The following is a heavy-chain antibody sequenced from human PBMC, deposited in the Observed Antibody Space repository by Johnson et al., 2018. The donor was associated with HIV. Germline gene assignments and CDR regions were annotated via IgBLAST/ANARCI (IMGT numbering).Heavy chain of an antibody. J-gene: IGHJ3*02. V-gene: IGHV3-7*05. Sequence: VQLVESGGGLVQPGGSLRLSCAASAFPFSSYWMSWVRQAPGKGLEWVANIKQAGSEKSYVDSVKGRFTISRDNDKNSVYLQKNSLRADNTALYYCARSVALVRGAFDIWGQGTIVTVSS. CDR1: AFPFSSYW. D-gene: IGHD2-21*01. CDR3: ARSVALVRGAFDI. CDR2: IKQAGSEK.